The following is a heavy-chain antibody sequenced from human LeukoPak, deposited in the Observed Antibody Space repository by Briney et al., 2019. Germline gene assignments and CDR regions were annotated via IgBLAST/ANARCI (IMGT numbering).Heavy chain of an antibody. J-gene: IGHJ3*02. CDR3: ARRLPIKAFDI. D-gene: IGHD2-15*01. V-gene: IGHV4-39*01. CDR1: GGSISSSSYY. CDR2: IYYSGST. Sequence: SETLSLTCTVSGGSISSSSYYWGWIRQPPGKGLEWIGSIYYSGSTYYNPSLKSRVTISVDTSKNQFSLKLSSVTAADTAVYYCARRLPIKAFDIWGQGTMVTVSS.